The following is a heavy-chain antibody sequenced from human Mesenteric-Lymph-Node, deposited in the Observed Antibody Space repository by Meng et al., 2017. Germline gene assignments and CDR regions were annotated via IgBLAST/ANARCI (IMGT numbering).Heavy chain of an antibody. Sequence: GGSLRLSCAASGFTFSSYEMNWVRQAPGKGLEWVSYISSSGSTIYYADSVKGRFTISRDNAKNSLYLQMNSLRAEDTAAYYCARALDSSGWYGYYYYYYGMDVWGQGTTVTVSS. CDR3: ARALDSSGWYGYYYYYYGMDV. CDR1: GFTFSSYE. D-gene: IGHD6-19*01. CDR2: ISSSGSTI. V-gene: IGHV3-48*03. J-gene: IGHJ6*02.